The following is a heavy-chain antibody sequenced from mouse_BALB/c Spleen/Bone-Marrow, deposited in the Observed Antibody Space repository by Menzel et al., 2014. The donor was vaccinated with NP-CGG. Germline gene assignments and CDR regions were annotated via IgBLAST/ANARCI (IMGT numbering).Heavy chain of an antibody. CDR3: ARHAYYDQTEVSFVC. J-gene: IGHJ3*01. Sequence: DVHLVESGGGLVKSGGSLKLSCAASGFSFSNYGMSWLRQTPEKRLEWVATISGDGRYTFYSDCVKGRFIISRDNAKNNLYLQLSSLRSEDTALYYCARHAYYDQTEVSFVCWGQGTLVTVSA. CDR2: ISGDGRYT. V-gene: IGHV5-9-2*01. CDR1: GFSFSNYG. D-gene: IGHD2-4*01.